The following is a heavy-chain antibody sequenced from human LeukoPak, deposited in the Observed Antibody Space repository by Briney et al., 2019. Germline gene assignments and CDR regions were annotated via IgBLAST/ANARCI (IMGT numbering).Heavy chain of an antibody. Sequence: SETLSLTCTVSGGSISSYYWSWIRQPSGKGLEWIGYIYYSGNTIYNPSLKSRVTISIDTSKNQFSLKLSSVTAADTAVYYCARRRYNYDYWGQGTLVTVSS. V-gene: IGHV4-59*01. D-gene: IGHD5-18*01. CDR1: GGSISSYY. CDR2: IYYSGNT. CDR3: ARRRYNYDY. J-gene: IGHJ4*02.